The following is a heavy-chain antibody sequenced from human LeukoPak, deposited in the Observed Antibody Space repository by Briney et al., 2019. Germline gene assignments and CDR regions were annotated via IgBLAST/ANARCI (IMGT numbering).Heavy chain of an antibody. CDR1: GFTFDDYG. CDR3: ARRESTYQNYYYFYYMDV. Sequence: GGSLRLSCAASGFTFDDYGMSWVRQAPGKGLEWVSGINWNGDSTSYADSVKGRFTISGDNAKNSLYLQMNSLRAEDTALYYCARRESTYQNYYYFYYMDVWGKGTTVTVSS. V-gene: IGHV3-20*04. J-gene: IGHJ6*03. CDR2: INWNGDST.